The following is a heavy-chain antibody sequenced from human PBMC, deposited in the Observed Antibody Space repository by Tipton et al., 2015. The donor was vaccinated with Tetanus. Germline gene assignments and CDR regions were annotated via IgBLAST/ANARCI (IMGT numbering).Heavy chain of an antibody. CDR2: IYSGSTI. V-gene: IGHV3-53*01. Sequence: SLRLSCAASGFSFGGSAIHWVRQASGKGLEWVSVIYSGSTICYADSVKGRFTISKDNSKDTLYLQMNSLRAEDTAVHYCARNSASVAGAFDIWGRGTVVSVSS. J-gene: IGHJ3*02. CDR1: GFSFGGSA. CDR3: ARNSASVAGAFDI. D-gene: IGHD6-19*01.